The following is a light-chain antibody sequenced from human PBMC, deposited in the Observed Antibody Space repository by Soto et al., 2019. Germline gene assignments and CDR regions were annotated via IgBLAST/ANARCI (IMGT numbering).Light chain of an antibody. CDR3: QQYNNWLIT. CDR2: KAS. Sequence: DIQMTQSPSTLSASVGDRFTITCRASQSVSNWLAWYQQKPGKAPKILIYKASSLESGVPSRFSGSGSGTEFTLTISSLQSEDFAVYYCQQYNNWLITFGQGTQLEIK. V-gene: IGKV1-5*03. CDR1: QSVSNW. J-gene: IGKJ5*01.